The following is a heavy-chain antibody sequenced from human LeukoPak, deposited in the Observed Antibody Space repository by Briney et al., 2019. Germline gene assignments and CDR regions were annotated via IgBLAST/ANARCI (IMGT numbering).Heavy chain of an antibody. V-gene: IGHV4-59*01. CDR3: AAQGRYSSGWRADY. CDR2: IYYSGST. CDR1: GGPTSSNY. J-gene: IGHJ4*02. D-gene: IGHD6-19*01. Sequence: SETLSLTCTVSGGPTSSNYWSWIRQPPGKGLEWIGYIYYSGSTNYNPSLKSRVTISVDTSKKQFSLKLSSVTAADTAVYYCAAQGRYSSGWRADYWGQGTLVTVSS.